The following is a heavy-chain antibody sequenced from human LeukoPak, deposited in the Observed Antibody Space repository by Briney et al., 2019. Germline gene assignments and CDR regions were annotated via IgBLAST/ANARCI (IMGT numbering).Heavy chain of an antibody. CDR2: INPNSGGT. Sequence: ASVTVSCTASGYTFTGYYMHWVRQAPGQGLEWMGWINPNSGGTNYAQKFQGRVTMTRDTSISTAYMELSRLRSDDTAVYYCARAPLGYCSSTSCYVRYYFDYWGQGTLVTVSS. D-gene: IGHD2-2*01. CDR1: GYTFTGYY. J-gene: IGHJ4*02. CDR3: ARAPLGYCSSTSCYVRYYFDY. V-gene: IGHV1-2*02.